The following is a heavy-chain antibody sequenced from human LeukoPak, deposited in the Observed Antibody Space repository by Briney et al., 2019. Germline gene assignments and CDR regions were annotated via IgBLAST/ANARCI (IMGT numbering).Heavy chain of an antibody. Sequence: GGSLRLSCAASGFTFSSHAMSWVRQAPGKGLEWVSAISGSGGSAYYADSVKGRFTISRDNAKNSLYLQMNSLRAEDTAVYYCARDGPGYSSSRPIDYWGQGTLVTVSS. V-gene: IGHV3-23*01. CDR1: GFTFSSHA. CDR2: ISGSGGSA. J-gene: IGHJ4*02. CDR3: ARDGPGYSSSRPIDY. D-gene: IGHD6-13*01.